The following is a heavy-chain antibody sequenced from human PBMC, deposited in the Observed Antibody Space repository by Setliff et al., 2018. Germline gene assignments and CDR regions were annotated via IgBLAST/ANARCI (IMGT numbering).Heavy chain of an antibody. V-gene: IGHV4-4*08. J-gene: IGHJ4*02. D-gene: IGHD6-13*01. CDR2: IYHNGNT. CDR3: SLPRRAAGPFPY. CDR1: GGSISPYF. Sequence: SETLSLTCTVSGGSISPYFWSWIRQPPGKGLEWIGYIYHNGNTNFNPSLKSRVTMSVDTSKNHFSLELNSVTAADTAVSSFSLPRRAAGPFPYWGQGTLVTVSS.